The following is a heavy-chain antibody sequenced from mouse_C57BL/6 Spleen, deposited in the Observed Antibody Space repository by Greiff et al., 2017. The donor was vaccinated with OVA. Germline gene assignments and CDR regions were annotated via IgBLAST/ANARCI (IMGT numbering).Heavy chain of an antibody. V-gene: IGHV1-50*01. J-gene: IGHJ3*01. Sequence: QVQLQQPGAELVKPGASVKLSCKASGYTFTSYWMQWVKQRPGQGLEWIGEIDPSDSYTNYNQKFKGKATLTVDTSSSTAYMQLSSLTSEDSAVYYCARREIYYGSAWFAYWGQGTLVTVSA. CDR2: IDPSDSYT. CDR1: GYTFTSYW. CDR3: ARREIYYGSAWFAY. D-gene: IGHD2-2*01.